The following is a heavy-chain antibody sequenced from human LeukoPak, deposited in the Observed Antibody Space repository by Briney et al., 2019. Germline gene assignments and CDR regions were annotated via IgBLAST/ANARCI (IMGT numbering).Heavy chain of an antibody. D-gene: IGHD1-26*01. CDR3: AREERYTTSSGGH. J-gene: IGHJ1*01. Sequence: SETLSLTCTVSGDSMSDSYWSWIRQPPGKGLEWIGTIFYNGATQFNPSLKSRVTLSVDTSRNQFSLRLTSVTAADTAVYYCAREERYTTSSGGHWGQGTLVTVSS. CDR2: IFYNGAT. V-gene: IGHV4-59*12. CDR1: GDSMSDSY.